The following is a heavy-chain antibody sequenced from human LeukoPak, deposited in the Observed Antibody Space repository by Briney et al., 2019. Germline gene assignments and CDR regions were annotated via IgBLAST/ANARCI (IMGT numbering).Heavy chain of an antibody. CDR3: ARGPDDYGDYRARVDY. V-gene: IGHV3-53*01. J-gene: IGHJ4*02. D-gene: IGHD4-17*01. Sequence: PGGSLRLSCAASGFTVSSNYMSWVRQAPGKGLEWVSVIYSGGSTYYADSVKGRFTISRDNSKNTLYLQMNSLRAEDTAVYYCARGPDDYGDYRARVDYWGQGTLVTVSS. CDR2: IYSGGST. CDR1: GFTVSSNY.